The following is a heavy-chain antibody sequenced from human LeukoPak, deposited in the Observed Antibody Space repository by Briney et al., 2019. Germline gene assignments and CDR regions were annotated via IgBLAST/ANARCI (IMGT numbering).Heavy chain of an antibody. J-gene: IGHJ5*02. CDR1: GYTFTGYY. V-gene: IGHV1-2*02. Sequence: GASVKVSCTASGYTFTGYYMHWVRQAPGQGLEWMGWINPNSGGTNYAQKFQGRVTMTRDTSISTAYMELRSLRSDDTAVYYCARDLGKDYYGSGSYYVGNWFDPWGQGTLVTVSS. D-gene: IGHD3-10*01. CDR3: ARDLGKDYYGSGSYYVGNWFDP. CDR2: INPNSGGT.